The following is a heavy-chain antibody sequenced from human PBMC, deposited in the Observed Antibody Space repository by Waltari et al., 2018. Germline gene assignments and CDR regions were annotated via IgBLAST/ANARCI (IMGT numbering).Heavy chain of an antibody. J-gene: IGHJ4*02. CDR1: GYTFTSYY. D-gene: IGHD6-19*01. Sequence: VQLVQSGSEVKTPGASVKVSCKASGYTFTSYYMHCVRQAPGQGLEWMGIFNPSGGSTNYAQKFQGRVTMTRDTSTSTVYMELSSLRSEDTAVYYCARSSGWYSHFDDWGQGTLVTVSS. CDR3: ARSSGWYSHFDD. V-gene: IGHV1-46*01. CDR2: FNPSGGST.